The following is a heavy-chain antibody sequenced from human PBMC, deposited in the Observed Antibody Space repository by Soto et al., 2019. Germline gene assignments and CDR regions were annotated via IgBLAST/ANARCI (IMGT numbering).Heavy chain of an antibody. V-gene: IGHV3-74*01. J-gene: IGHJ6*04. CDR3: ARGWFGPDV. CDR1: GFTLSGRS. Sequence: EVQLVESGGGLVQPGGSLRLSCAASGFTLSGRSMHWVRQDPGKGLVWVSGIDNAGTDSTYADSGRGRFTRSRDKAKTMLYLQVNRLRVEDTAVYYCARGWFGPDVWGKGTTVTVSS. D-gene: IGHD3-10*01. CDR2: IDNAGTDS.